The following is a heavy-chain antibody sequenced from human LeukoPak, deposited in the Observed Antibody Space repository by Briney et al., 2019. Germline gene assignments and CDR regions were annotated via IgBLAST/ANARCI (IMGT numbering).Heavy chain of an antibody. Sequence: PSETLSLTCSVSGGSISSHYWSWIRQPAGKGLEWIGRVYPNESPTYNPSLRSRVTMPVDTSKNELSLIITSVTVADTAVYYCARGPRGGNNYFYGMDIWGQGTTVTVSS. CDR3: ARGPRGGNNYFYGMDI. CDR2: VYPNESP. D-gene: IGHD4-23*01. J-gene: IGHJ6*02. V-gene: IGHV4-4*07. CDR1: GGSISSHY.